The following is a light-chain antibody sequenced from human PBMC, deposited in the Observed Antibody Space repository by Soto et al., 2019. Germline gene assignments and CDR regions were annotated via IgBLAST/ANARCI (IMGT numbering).Light chain of an antibody. CDR3: MQGLHIPLT. V-gene: IGKV2-28*01. CDR2: LRS. CDR1: QSLLHSNGYYY. J-gene: IGKJ4*01. Sequence: DIVMTQSPLSLPVTPGAPASISCRSSQSLLHSNGYYYLDWYLQKPGQPPQLLIYLRSNRASGVPDRVSGSGSGTDFTLKISRVEAEDVGVYYCMQGLHIPLTFGGGTKVEIK.